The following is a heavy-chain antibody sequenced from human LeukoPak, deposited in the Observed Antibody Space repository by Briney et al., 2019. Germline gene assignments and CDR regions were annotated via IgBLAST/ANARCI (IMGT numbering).Heavy chain of an antibody. CDR1: GYTFTSYA. Sequence: ASVKVSCKASGYTFTSYAMHWVRQAPGQRLEWMGCINANTGDTNYAQKFQGGITMTRDTSITTAYMELSRLRSDDTAVYYCTRGGYSGFETIDHWGQGTLVTVSS. CDR3: TRGGYSGFETIDH. CDR2: INANTGDT. D-gene: IGHD5-12*01. J-gene: IGHJ4*02. V-gene: IGHV1-2*02.